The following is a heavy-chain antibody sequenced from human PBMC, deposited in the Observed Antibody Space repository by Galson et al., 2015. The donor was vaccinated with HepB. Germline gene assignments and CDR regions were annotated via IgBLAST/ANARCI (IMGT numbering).Heavy chain of an antibody. CDR1: GGTFSSYA. V-gene: IGHV1-69*13. J-gene: IGHJ4*02. CDR2: IIPIFDTA. Sequence: SVKVSCKASGGTFSSYAISWVRQAPGHGLEWIGGIIPIFDTANYAQKFQRRVTITADESTVYMAVSSLSAEDTAVYYCAGGEGGRAFDSWGQGTLVTVSS. CDR3: AGGEGGRAFDS.